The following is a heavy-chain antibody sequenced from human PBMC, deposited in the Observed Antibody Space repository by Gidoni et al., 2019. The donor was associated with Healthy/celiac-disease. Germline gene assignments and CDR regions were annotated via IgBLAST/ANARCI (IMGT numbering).Heavy chain of an antibody. J-gene: IGHJ4*02. CDR2: ISSSSSYI. CDR1: GFTFRSYS. D-gene: IGHD3-3*01. V-gene: IGHV3-21*01. Sequence: EVQLVESGGGLVKPGGSLRLSCAASGFTFRSYSLNWVRQAPGKGLEWVSSISSSSSYIYYADSVKGRFTISRDNAKNSLYLQMNSLRAEDTAVYYCARSSGFSVLRFLEWLSVFDYWGQGTLVTVSS. CDR3: ARSSGFSVLRFLEWLSVFDY.